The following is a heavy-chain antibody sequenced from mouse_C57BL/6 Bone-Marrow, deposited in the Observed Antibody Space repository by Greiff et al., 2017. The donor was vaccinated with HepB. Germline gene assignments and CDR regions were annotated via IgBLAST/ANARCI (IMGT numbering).Heavy chain of an antibody. CDR1: GFTFSSYG. J-gene: IGHJ2*01. V-gene: IGHV5-6*01. D-gene: IGHD3-2*02. CDR2: ISSGGSYT. CDR3: ARPSGYLYYFDY. Sequence: EVHLVESGGDLVKPGGSLKLSCAASGFTFSSYGMSWVRQTPDKRLEWVATISSGGSYTYYPDSVKGRFTISRDNAKNTLYRQMSSLKSEDTAMYYCARPSGYLYYFDYWGQGTTLTVSS.